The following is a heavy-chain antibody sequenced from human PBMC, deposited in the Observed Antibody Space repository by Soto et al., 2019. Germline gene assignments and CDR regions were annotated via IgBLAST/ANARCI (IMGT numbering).Heavy chain of an antibody. CDR3: ARGGGYDSFDY. CDR2: ISHLEST. V-gene: IGHV4-30-2*06. CDR1: GASISYGGFS. Sequence: PSETLSLTCTVSGASISYGGFSWSWIRQSPGKGLEWIGYISHLESTYFHPSFKSRLTMSIDRTRNQFSLKLSSVTAADMAVYYCARGGGYDSFDYWGQGVLLTVS. D-gene: IGHD5-12*01. J-gene: IGHJ4*02.